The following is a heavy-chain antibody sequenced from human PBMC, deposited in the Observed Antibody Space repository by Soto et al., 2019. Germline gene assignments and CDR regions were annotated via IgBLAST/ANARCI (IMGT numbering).Heavy chain of an antibody. Sequence: ASVKVSCKASGYTFTSYGISWVRQAPGQGLEWMGWISAYNGNTNYAKKLQGRVTMTTDTSTSTAYMEPRSLRSDDTAVYYCARDRPVDIVAEKDYYYYGMDVWGQGTTVTVSS. CDR3: ARDRPVDIVAEKDYYYYGMDV. CDR2: ISAYNGNT. V-gene: IGHV1-18*04. J-gene: IGHJ6*02. D-gene: IGHD5-12*01. CDR1: GYTFTSYG.